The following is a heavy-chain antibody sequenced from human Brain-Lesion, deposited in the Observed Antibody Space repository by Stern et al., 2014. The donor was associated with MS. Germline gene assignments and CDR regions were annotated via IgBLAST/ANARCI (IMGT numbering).Heavy chain of an antibody. Sequence: VQLVESGPGLVKPSQTLSLSCTVSGGSISSGGYYWSWIRQPPGKGLEWIGRIFNSGSTSYNPSLKSRVTISTDNSTNQLFPRMNTMAAADTAVYYCARGRVVPGFQYYATDVWGQGTTVIVSS. V-gene: IGHV4-61*02. CDR1: GGSISSGGYY. D-gene: IGHD2-2*01. J-gene: IGHJ6*02. CDR2: IFNSGST. CDR3: ARGRVVPGFQYYATDV.